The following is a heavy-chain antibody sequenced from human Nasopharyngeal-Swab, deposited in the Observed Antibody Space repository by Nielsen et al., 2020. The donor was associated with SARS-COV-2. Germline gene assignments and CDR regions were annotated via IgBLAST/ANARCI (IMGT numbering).Heavy chain of an antibody. J-gene: IGHJ4*02. CDR3: ARGRYSSSPGGY. V-gene: IGHV4-59*01. D-gene: IGHD6-13*01. Sequence: SETLSLTCTVSGGSIRSYYWSWIRQPPGKGLEWIGYIYYSGSTNYNPSLKSRVTISVDTSTNQFSLKLSSVTAADTAVYYCARGRYSSSPGGYWGQGTLVTVSS. CDR1: GGSIRSYY. CDR2: IYYSGST.